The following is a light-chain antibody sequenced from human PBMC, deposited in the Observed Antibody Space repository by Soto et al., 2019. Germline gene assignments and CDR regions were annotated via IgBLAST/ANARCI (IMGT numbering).Light chain of an antibody. CDR3: QQFNSYPIT. V-gene: IGKV1-9*01. J-gene: IGKJ5*01. CDR2: AAS. CDR1: QGISSN. Sequence: DIQLTQSPAFLSASVGDRVTITWGASQGISSNLAWYQQKPGKAPKLLIYAASTLQSGVPSRFSGSGSGTEFNLTISSLQTEDFATYYCQQFNSYPITFGQGTRLEI.